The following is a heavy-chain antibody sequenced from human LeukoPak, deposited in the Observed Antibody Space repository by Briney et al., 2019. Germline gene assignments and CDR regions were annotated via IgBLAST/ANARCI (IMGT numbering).Heavy chain of an antibody. J-gene: IGHJ4*02. V-gene: IGHV1-69*05. Sequence: SVKVSCKASGGTFSSYAISWVRQAPGQGLEWMGRIIPIIGTANYAQKFQGRVTITTDESTSTAYMELSSLRSEDTAVYYCARDLPYYYDSSGYRFDYWGQGTLVTVSS. CDR3: ARDLPYYYDSSGYRFDY. CDR1: GGTFSSYA. CDR2: IIPIIGTA. D-gene: IGHD3-22*01.